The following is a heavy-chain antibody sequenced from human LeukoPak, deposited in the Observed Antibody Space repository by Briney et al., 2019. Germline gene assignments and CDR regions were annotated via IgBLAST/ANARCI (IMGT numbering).Heavy chain of an antibody. CDR3: ATWLQMHF. CDR2: IYSTGST. Sequence: SETLSLTCTVSGGSIRGSDFYWGWIRQPPGKGLEWIGAIYSTGSTYYNASLKSRVAISVDTSKNQFSLRLTSVTAADTAVYYCATWLQMHFWGQGTLVTVSS. D-gene: IGHD5-24*01. J-gene: IGHJ4*02. V-gene: IGHV4-39*07. CDR1: GGSIRGSDFY.